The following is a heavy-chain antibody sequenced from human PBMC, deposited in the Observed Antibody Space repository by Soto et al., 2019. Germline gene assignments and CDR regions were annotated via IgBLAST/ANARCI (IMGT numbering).Heavy chain of an antibody. CDR2: INQDGSEK. V-gene: IGHV3-7*03. CDR3: AREKLLGVY. D-gene: IGHD6-19*01. J-gene: IGHJ4*02. Sequence: EVQLVESGGGLVQPGGPLRLSCAASGFTFTLYCMTWVRQAPGKGLEWVANINQDGSEKYYVDSVKGRFTISRDNAKNAVYLQMSSLRDEDTAVYYCAREKLLGVYWGQGATVTVSS. CDR1: GFTFTLYC.